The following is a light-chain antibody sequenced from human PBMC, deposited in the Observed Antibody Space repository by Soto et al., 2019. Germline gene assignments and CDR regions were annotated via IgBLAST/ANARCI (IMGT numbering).Light chain of an antibody. CDR1: SSNIGSNT. J-gene: IGLJ1*01. CDR2: NNN. V-gene: IGLV1-44*01. CDR3: AAWDHSLNGFYV. Sequence: VLRQPRSASGETGQGVTISCSGSSSNIGSNTVYWFQQLPGTAPKLLIFNNNQRPSGVPDRFSGSKSGTSASLAMRGLQSEDEAEYYCAAWDHSLNGFYVFGTGTKV.